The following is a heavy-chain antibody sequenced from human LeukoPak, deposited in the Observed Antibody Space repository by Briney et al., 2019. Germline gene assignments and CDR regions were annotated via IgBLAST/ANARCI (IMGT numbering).Heavy chain of an antibody. CDR2: ISGSGSTI. J-gene: IGHJ4*02. D-gene: IGHD3-22*01. V-gene: IGHV3-11*01. CDR3: ASDPARDYYDTSGYFRWVDY. CDR1: GFTFSDYY. Sequence: GGSLRLFCAASGFTFSDYYMSWIRQAPGKGLEWVSYISGSGSTIYYADSVKGRFTISRDNAKNSLYLQMNSLRAEDTAVYYCASDPARDYYDTSGYFRWVDYWGQGTLVTVPS.